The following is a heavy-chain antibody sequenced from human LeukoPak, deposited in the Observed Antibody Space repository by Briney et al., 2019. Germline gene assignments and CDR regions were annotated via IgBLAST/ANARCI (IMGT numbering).Heavy chain of an antibody. CDR1: GYSFTSYW. D-gene: IGHD6-19*01. V-gene: IGHV5-51*01. J-gene: IGHJ4*02. CDR3: ARRGFIAVAGRVCYYFDY. Sequence: HGESLKISCKGSGYSFTSYWIGWVRQMPGKGLEWMGIIYPGDSDTRYSPSFQGQVTISADKSISTAYLQWSSLKASDTAMYYCARRGFIAVAGRVCYYFDYWGQGTLVTVSS. CDR2: IYPGDSDT.